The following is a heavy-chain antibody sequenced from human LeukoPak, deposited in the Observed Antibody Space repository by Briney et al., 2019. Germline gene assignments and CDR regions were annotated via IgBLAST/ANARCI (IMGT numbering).Heavy chain of an antibody. CDR2: INPNSGGT. D-gene: IGHD5-24*01. Sequence: ASVKVSCKASRYTFTGYYMHWVRQAPGQGLEWMGRINPNSGGTNYAQKFQGRVTMTRDPSISTAYMEVSSLRSDDTAVYYRARDLGRDGYNYYSWGQGTLVTVSS. CDR1: RYTFTGYY. CDR3: ARDLGRDGYNYYS. J-gene: IGHJ4*02. V-gene: IGHV1-2*06.